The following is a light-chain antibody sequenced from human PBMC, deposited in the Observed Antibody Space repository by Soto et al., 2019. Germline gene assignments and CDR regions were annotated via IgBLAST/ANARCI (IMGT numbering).Light chain of an antibody. J-gene: IGKJ1*01. CDR3: QQYYSTPLT. CDR1: QSVLYSSNNKNY. CDR2: WAS. V-gene: IGKV4-1*01. Sequence: DIVMTQSPDSLAVSLGERATINCKSSQSVLYSSNNKNYLAWYQQKPGQPPKLLIYWASTRESGDPDRFSGSGSGTDFTLTISSLQAEDVAVYYCQQYYSTPLTFGQGTKVEIK.